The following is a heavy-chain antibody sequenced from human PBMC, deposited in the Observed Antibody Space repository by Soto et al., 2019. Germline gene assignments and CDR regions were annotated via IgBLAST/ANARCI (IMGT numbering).Heavy chain of an antibody. CDR2: IKADNTNT. D-gene: IGHD6-19*01. V-gene: IGHV1-3*01. J-gene: IGHJ4*02. Sequence: APMEVFCQASGFPVRGYTINLGRQAPGQRLEWMGWIKADNTNTKYSQKFQGRVTITRDTSASTVYMELSSLRSEDTAVYYCAREGGWYVDEWGQGTLVTVSS. CDR1: GFPVRGYT. CDR3: AREGGWYVDE.